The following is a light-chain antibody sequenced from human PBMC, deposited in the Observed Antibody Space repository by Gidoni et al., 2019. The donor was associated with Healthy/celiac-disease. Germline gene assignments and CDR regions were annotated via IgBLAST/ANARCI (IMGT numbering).Light chain of an antibody. J-gene: IGLJ2*01. CDR2: EVS. CDR3: SSYTSSSTQV. CDR1: SSDGGGYNY. V-gene: IGLV2-14*01. Sequence: QSALTQTASVSGSPGQSITISCTGTSSDGGGYNYVSWYQQHPGKAPKLMIYEVSNRPSGVSNRFSGSKSGNTASLTISGLQAEDEADYYFSSYTSSSTQVFGGGTKLTVL.